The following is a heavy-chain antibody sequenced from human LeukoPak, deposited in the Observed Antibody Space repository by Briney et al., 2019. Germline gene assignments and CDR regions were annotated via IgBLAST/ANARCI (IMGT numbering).Heavy chain of an antibody. CDR1: GASFSGYY. Sequence: SETLSLTCAVYGASFSGYYWSWIRQPPGEGLEWIGEINYSGSTNYTPSLKSRVTISVDTSKNQFSLKLSSVTAADTAVYYCARVGGSGSYFDYWGQGTLVTVSS. CDR3: ARVGGSGSYFDY. J-gene: IGHJ4*02. V-gene: IGHV4-34*01. D-gene: IGHD1-26*01. CDR2: INYSGST.